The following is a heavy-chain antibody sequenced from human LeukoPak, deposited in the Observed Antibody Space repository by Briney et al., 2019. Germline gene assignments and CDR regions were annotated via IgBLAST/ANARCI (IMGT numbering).Heavy chain of an antibody. CDR2: INQNGSET. Sequence: PGGSLRLSCAASGFTFSTYRMTWVRQAPGKGLEWLANINQNGSETYYVDSVKGRFTISRDNAKNSLYLQMNSLRVEDTAVYYCARKKYYYDTSTYGWFDPWGQGTLVTVS. V-gene: IGHV3-7*01. J-gene: IGHJ5*02. D-gene: IGHD3-22*01. CDR1: GFTFSTYR. CDR3: ARKKYYYDTSTYGWFDP.